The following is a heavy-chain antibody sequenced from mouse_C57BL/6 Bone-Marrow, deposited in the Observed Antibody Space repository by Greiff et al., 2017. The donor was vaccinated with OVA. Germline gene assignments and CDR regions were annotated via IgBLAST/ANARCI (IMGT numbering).Heavy chain of an antibody. D-gene: IGHD2-1*01. V-gene: IGHV1-81*01. Sequence: QVQLQQSGAELVRPGASVKLSCKASGYTFTSYGISWVKQRTGQGLEWIGEIYPRSGNTYYNEKFKGKATLTADKSSSTAYMELSSLTSEDSAVYFCARSRDYGSYDAMDYWGQGTSVTVSS. CDR2: IYPRSGNT. CDR3: ARSRDYGSYDAMDY. CDR1: GYTFTSYG. J-gene: IGHJ4*01.